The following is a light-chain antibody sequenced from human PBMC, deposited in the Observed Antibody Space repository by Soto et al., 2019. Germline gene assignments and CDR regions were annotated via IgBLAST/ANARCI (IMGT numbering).Light chain of an antibody. V-gene: IGKV3-20*01. CDR3: QQYGSSPWT. Sequence: EIVLTQSPGTLSLCPGERATLSCKASQGVGSNYLAWYQQKPGQAPRPLIYGASSRATGIPDRFSGSGSGADFTLTISRLEPEDCAVYYCQQYGSSPWTFGQGTTVEIK. CDR2: GAS. J-gene: IGKJ1*01. CDR1: QGVGSNY.